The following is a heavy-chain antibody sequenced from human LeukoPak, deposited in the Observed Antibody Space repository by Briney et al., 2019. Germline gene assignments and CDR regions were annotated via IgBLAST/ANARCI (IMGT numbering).Heavy chain of an antibody. CDR2: ISGSGGSS. CDR3: AREGGIAAVQYQFDY. CDR1: GFTFNSYG. D-gene: IGHD6-13*01. V-gene: IGHV3-23*01. Sequence: GGSLRLSCAASGFTFNSYGMSWVRQAPGKGLEWVSSISGSGGSSYYADSVKGRVTISRDNSKNTLYLQMNSLRAEDTAVYYCAREGGIAAVQYQFDYWGQGTLVTVSS. J-gene: IGHJ4*02.